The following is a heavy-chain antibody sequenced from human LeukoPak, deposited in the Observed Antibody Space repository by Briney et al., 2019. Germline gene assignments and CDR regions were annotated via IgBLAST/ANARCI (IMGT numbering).Heavy chain of an antibody. V-gene: IGHV1-24*01. CDR3: ARDLEHCRNIICSNSAY. Sequence: GASVKVSCKVSGYTLTELSMHWVRQAPGKGLEWMGGFDPEDGETIYAQKFQGRVTMTEDTSTDTAYMELSSLRSDDTAVYYCARDLEHCRNIICSNSAYWGQGTLVTVSS. J-gene: IGHJ4*02. D-gene: IGHD2-2*01. CDR2: FDPEDGET. CDR1: GYTLTELS.